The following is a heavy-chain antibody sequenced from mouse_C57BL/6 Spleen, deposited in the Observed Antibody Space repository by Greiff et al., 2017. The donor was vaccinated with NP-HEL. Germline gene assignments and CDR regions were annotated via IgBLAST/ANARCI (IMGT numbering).Heavy chain of an antibody. CDR1: GYTFTDYN. D-gene: IGHD1-1*02. V-gene: IGHV1-18*01. J-gene: IGHJ4*01. CDR2: INPNNGGT. CDR3: ARRYYGPQRGYAMDY. Sequence: EVQLQQSGPELVKPGASVKIPCKASGYTFTDYNMDWVKQSHGKSLEWIGDINPNNGGTIYNQKFKGKATLTVDKSSSTAYMELRSLTSEDTAVYYCARRYYGPQRGYAMDYWGQGTSVTVSS.